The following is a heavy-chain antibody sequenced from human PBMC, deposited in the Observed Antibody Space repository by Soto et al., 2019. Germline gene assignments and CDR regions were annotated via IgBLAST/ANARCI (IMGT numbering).Heavy chain of an antibody. CDR2: IIPIFGTA. CDR1: GVTFSSYA. V-gene: IGHV1-69*01. D-gene: IGHD3-22*01. J-gene: IGHJ4*02. Sequence: QVQLVQSGAEVKKPGSSVKVSCKASGVTFSSYAISWVRQAPGQGLEWMGGIIPIFGTANYAQKFQGRVTITADESTSTACMELRSLRSEDMGVYYCATGHRDYYERCGLFAYCGQGTLVTVSA. CDR3: ATGHRDYYERCGLFAY.